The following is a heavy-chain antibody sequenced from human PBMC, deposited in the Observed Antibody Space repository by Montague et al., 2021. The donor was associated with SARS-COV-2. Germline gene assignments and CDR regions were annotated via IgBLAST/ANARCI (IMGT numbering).Heavy chain of an antibody. V-gene: IGHV4-59*01. CDR1: GASISSYY. CDR3: AGDRGGFWHFDL. Sequence: SETLSLTCTVSGASISSYYWNWIRQSPGKGLEWIGYIYYSGSTKYNPSPKSRVTISVDTSKSQMSLALNSVTAADTAVYYCAGDRGGFWHFDLWGRGTLVTVSS. J-gene: IGHJ2*01. D-gene: IGHD6-25*01. CDR2: IYYSGST.